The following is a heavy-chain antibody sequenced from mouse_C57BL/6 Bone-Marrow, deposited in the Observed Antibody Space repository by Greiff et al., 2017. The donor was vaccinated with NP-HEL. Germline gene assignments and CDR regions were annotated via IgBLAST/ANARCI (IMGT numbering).Heavy chain of an antibody. CDR3: ARSLLLRFYWYVDV. Sequence: QVQLQQPGTELVKPGASVKLSCKASGYTFTSYWMHWVKQRPGQGLEWIGNINPSNGGTNYNEKFKSKATLTVDKSSSTAYMQLSSLTSEDSAVYYCARSLLLRFYWYVDVWGTGTTVTVSS. CDR2: INPSNGGT. D-gene: IGHD1-1*01. J-gene: IGHJ1*03. CDR1: GYTFTSYW. V-gene: IGHV1-53*01.